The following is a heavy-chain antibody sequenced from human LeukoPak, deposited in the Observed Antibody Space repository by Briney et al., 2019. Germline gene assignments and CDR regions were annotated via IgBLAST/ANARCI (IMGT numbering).Heavy chain of an antibody. CDR2: ISSSSSYI. CDR3: ARDRDSSGWYDY. J-gene: IGHJ4*02. Sequence: PGGSLRLSCAASGLTFSSYSMNWVRQAPGKWLEWVSSISSSSSYIYYADSVKGRFTISRDNAKNSLYLQMNSLRAEDTAVYYCARDRDSSGWYDYWGQGTLVTVSS. V-gene: IGHV3-21*01. D-gene: IGHD6-19*01. CDR1: GLTFSSYS.